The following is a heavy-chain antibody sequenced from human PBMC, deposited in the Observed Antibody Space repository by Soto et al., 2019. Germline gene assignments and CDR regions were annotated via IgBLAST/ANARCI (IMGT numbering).Heavy chain of an antibody. V-gene: IGHV3-33*01. J-gene: IGHJ4*02. CDR2: IWYDGSDK. Sequence: QVQLVESGGGVVQPGRSLRLSCAASGFTFSRYGMHWVRQAPGKGLEWVAVIWYDGSDKYYADYVKGRFTISRDNSKNTLYLQMNSLRAEDTAVYYCARDRYSSGWYDLDYWGQGTLVTVSS. D-gene: IGHD6-19*01. CDR3: ARDRYSSGWYDLDY. CDR1: GFTFSRYG.